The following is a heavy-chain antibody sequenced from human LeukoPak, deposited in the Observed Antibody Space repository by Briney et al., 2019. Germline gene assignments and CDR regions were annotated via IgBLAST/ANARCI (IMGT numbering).Heavy chain of an antibody. CDR3: ARVLWFGELLKDY. J-gene: IGHJ4*02. Sequence: GGSLRLSCAASGFTVSSNYMSWVRQAPGKGLEWVSIIYSGGKTYYADSVKGRFTISRDNSKNTLYLQMNSLRAEDTAVYYCARVLWFGELLKDYWGQGTLVTVSS. V-gene: IGHV3-53*01. CDR1: GFTVSSNY. CDR2: IYSGGKT. D-gene: IGHD3-10*01.